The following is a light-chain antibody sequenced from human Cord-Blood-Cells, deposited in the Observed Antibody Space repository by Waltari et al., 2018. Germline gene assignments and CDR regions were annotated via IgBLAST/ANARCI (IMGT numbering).Light chain of an antibody. J-gene: IGKJ1*01. CDR1: QSVLYSSNNKNY. CDR3: QQYYSTPPT. V-gene: IGKV4-1*01. Sequence: DIVMTQSPDSLAVSLGERATINCKSSQSVLYSSNNKNYLAWYQRKPGQPPKLLIYWASTRESGVPDRFSGSGSGTDFTLTINSLQAEDVAVYYCQQYYSTPPTFGQGTKVEIK. CDR2: WAS.